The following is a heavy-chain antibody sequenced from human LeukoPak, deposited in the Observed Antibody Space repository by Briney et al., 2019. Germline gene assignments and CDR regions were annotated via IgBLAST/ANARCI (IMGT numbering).Heavy chain of an antibody. J-gene: IGHJ4*02. CDR2: INLNSGGT. CDR3: SRDSGYCSGGSCWYFDF. D-gene: IGHD2-15*01. CDR1: GYTFTGYY. Sequence: ASVKVSCKASGYTFTGYYMHWVRQAPGQGLEWMGWINLNSGGTNYAQKFQGRVTMTRDTSMSTAYMELSGLRSDDTAVYYCSRDSGYCSGGSCWYFDFWGQGTLVTVSA. V-gene: IGHV1-2*02.